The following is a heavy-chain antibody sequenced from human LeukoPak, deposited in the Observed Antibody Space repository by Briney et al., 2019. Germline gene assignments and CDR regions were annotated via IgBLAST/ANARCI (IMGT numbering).Heavy chain of an antibody. CDR2: IKQDGSEK. Sequence: GGSLRLSCAASEFTLSTYWMSWVRQAPGKGLEWVAYIKQDGSEKNYVDSVKGRFTISRDNAKNSLYLRMNSLRAEDTAVYYCARNRASLDYWGQGALVTVSS. J-gene: IGHJ4*02. CDR1: EFTLSTYW. D-gene: IGHD2/OR15-2a*01. V-gene: IGHV3-7*04. CDR3: ARNRASLDY.